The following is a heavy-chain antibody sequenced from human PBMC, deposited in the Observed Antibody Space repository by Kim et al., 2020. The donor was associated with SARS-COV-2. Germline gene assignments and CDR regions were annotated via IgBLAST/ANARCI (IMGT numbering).Heavy chain of an antibody. CDR2: WYN. CDR3: ARENYYFDL. J-gene: IGHJ2*01. V-gene: IGHV6-1*01. D-gene: IGHD1-7*01. Sequence: WYNDYAVSVKSRITVNPDTSKNQFSLQLNSVTPEDTALYYCARENYYFDLWGRGPLVTVSS.